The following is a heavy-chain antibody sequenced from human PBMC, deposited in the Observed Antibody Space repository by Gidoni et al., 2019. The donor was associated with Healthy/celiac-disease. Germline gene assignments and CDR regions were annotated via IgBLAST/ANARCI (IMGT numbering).Heavy chain of an antibody. CDR2: ISGSGGST. CDR3: ARVTESDAFDI. Sequence: EVQLLVSGGGLLQPGGSLRLSCAAPGFTFSSYAMDRVRQAPGEGLERVSAISGSGGSTYYADSVKGRFTIYRDNTKNTLYLQMNSLRAEDTAVYYCARVTESDAFDIWGQGTMVTVSS. CDR1: GFTFSSYA. J-gene: IGHJ3*02. V-gene: IGHV3-23*01. D-gene: IGHD1-20*01.